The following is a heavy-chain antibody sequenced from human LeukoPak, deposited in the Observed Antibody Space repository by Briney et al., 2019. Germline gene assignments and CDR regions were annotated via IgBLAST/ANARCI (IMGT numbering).Heavy chain of an antibody. D-gene: IGHD3-22*01. V-gene: IGHV3-30*03. CDR2: ISYDGSNK. CDR1: GFTFSSYG. Sequence: GGSPRLSCAASGFTFSSYGMHWVRQAPGKGLEWVAVISYDGSNKYYADSVKGRFTISRDNSKNTLYLQMNSLRAEDTAVYYCARDARYYYDSSGPYFDYWGQGTLVTVSS. J-gene: IGHJ4*02. CDR3: ARDARYYYDSSGPYFDY.